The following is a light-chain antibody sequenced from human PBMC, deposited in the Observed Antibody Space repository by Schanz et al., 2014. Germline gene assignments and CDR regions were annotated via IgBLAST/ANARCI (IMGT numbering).Light chain of an antibody. CDR1: SNDVGRYDY. CDR2: EVT. CDR3: CSYAGRTTFYV. V-gene: IGLV2-8*01. J-gene: IGLJ1*01. Sequence: QSVLTQPPSASGSPGQSVTISCTGTSNDVGRYDYVSWYQQHPGKAPKLILFEVTKRPSGVPDRFSGSKSANTASLTISGLQAEDEADYFCCSYAGRTTFYVFGTGTKLTV.